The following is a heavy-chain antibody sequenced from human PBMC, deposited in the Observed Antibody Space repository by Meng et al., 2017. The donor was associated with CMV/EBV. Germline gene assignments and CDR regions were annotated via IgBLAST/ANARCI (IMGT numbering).Heavy chain of an antibody. CDR1: GFTFSSHS. J-gene: IGHJ6*02. Sequence: GESLKIACAASGFTFSSHSMNWVRQAPGKGLEWVSYISSSSSTIYYADPVRGRFTISRDNSKNSLYLQMNSLRAKDTAVYYCARFDGGFIGYHYYYYGMDVWGQETTVTVSS. CDR2: ISSSSSTI. CDR3: ARFDGGFIGYHYYYYGMDV. V-gene: IGHV3-48*01. D-gene: IGHD2-15*01.